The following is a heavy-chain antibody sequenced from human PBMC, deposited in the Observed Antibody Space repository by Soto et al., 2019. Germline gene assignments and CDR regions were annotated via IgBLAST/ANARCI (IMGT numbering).Heavy chain of an antibody. CDR3: ARDVESGSSQYYYYFYGMDV. D-gene: IGHD1-26*01. J-gene: IGHJ6*02. CDR1: GFTFSSNA. Sequence: QVQLVESGGGVVQPGRSLRLSCAASGFTFSSNAMHWVRQAPGKGLEWVAVLSYDGSNKYYADSVKGRFTISRDNSKNTPYLQMDSLRTEDTALYYCARDVESGSSQYYYYFYGMDVRGQGTTVTVSS. V-gene: IGHV3-30-3*01. CDR2: LSYDGSNK.